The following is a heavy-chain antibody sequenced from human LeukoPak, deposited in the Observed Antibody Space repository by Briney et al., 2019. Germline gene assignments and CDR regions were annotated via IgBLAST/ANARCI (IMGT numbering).Heavy chain of an antibody. CDR3: AKDISRAGMGAFDI. J-gene: IGHJ3*02. CDR1: GFTFDDYA. Sequence: PGGSLRLSCAASGFTFDDYAMYWVRHAPGKGLEWVSGISWNSGSIGYADSVKGRFTISRDNAKNSLYLQMNSLRAEDTALYYCAKDISRAGMGAFDIWGQGTMVTVSS. CDR2: ISWNSGSI. D-gene: IGHD1-26*01. V-gene: IGHV3-9*01.